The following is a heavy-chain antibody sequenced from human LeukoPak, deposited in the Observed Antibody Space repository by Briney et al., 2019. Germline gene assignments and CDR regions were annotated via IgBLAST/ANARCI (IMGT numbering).Heavy chain of an antibody. CDR1: GFSLSSYS. CDR3: ARDINYCTPTLCHRNWFDP. D-gene: IGHD2-8*01. J-gene: IGHJ5*02. V-gene: IGHV3-48*01. CDR2: ISSSSNTI. Sequence: PGGSLRLSCAASGFSLSSYSMDWFRQTPGKGLEGISYISSSSNTIYYADSVEGRFTISRDNAKNALYLQMNNLRAEDSAVYFCARDINYCTPTLCHRNWFDPWGQGTLVTVSS.